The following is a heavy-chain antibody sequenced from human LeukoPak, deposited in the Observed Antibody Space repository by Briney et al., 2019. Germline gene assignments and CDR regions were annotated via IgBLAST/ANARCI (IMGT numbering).Heavy chain of an antibody. V-gene: IGHV4-34*01. J-gene: IGHJ4*02. D-gene: IGHD2-15*01. Sequence: SETLSLTCAVYGGSFSGYYWSWIRQPPGKGLEWIGEINRSGSTNYNPSLKSRVTISVDTSKNQFSLKLSSVTAADTAVYYCARGPLRGYCSGGSCYSGLFDYWGQGTLVTVSS. CDR3: ARGPLRGYCSGGSCYSGLFDY. CDR1: GGSFSGYY. CDR2: INRSGST.